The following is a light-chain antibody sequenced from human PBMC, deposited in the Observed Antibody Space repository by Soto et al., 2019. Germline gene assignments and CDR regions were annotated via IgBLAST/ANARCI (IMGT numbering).Light chain of an antibody. V-gene: IGKV2-28*01. CDR1: QSLLHSSGHNC. CDR2: LGS. Sequence: DIVMNQSPLSLPVTPGEPASISCRSSQSLLHSSGHNCLDWYLQKPGQSPQLLIYLGSHRASGVPDRFSGSGSGSDFTLKISRVEAEDVGVYYCMQALQSPVTFGGGTKVEIK. CDR3: MQALQSPVT. J-gene: IGKJ4*01.